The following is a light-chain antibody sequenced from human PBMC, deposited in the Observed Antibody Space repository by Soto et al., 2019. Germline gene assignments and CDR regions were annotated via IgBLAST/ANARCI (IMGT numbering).Light chain of an antibody. Sequence: QSALTQPPSASGSPGQSVTISCTGTSSDVGGYNYVSWYQQHPGKAPKLMIYEVSKRPSGVPDRFSGSKSGNTASLTVSGLQAEDEADSYCSSYAGSNNLGFGGGTQLTV. CDR3: SSYAGSNNLG. V-gene: IGLV2-8*01. CDR1: SSDVGGYNY. CDR2: EVS. J-gene: IGLJ2*01.